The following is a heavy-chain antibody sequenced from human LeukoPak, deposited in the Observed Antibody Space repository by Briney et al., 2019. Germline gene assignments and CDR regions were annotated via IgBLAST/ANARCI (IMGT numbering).Heavy chain of an antibody. CDR3: AKDPLQYGSGSYYFDY. Sequence: GGSLRLSCAASGFTVSSNYMSWVRQAPGKGLEWVAFIWYDGNNKYYADSVKGRFTISRDSSKNTLYLQMNSLRAEDTAVYYCAKDPLQYGSGSYYFDYWGQGTLVTVSS. CDR2: IWYDGNNK. J-gene: IGHJ4*02. D-gene: IGHD3-10*01. V-gene: IGHV3-30*02. CDR1: GFTVSSNY.